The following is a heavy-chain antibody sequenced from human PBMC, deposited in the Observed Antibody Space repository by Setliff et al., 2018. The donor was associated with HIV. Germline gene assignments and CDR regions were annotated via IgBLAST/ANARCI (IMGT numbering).Heavy chain of an antibody. J-gene: IGHJ4*02. CDR2: IYHSDFT. V-gene: IGHV4-4*02. Sequence: SETLSLTCNVSYVSISYNIWWTWVRQAPGKGLEWIGEIYHSDFTNYSPSLKSRVTIAMDKSKNALYLQIDSLRPEDTAVYYCARLRLYNSALDYWGQGTLVTVSS. CDR3: ARLRLYNSALDY. D-gene: IGHD3-10*01. CDR1: YVSISYNIW.